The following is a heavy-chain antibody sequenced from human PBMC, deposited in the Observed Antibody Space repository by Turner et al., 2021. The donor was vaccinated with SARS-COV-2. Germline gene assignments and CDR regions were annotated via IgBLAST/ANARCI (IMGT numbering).Heavy chain of an antibody. CDR2: IYYSEST. CDR3: ARHSPERRVDDFNY. Sequence: QLQLPESGPGLVKPSETLSLTCTVSVGSISSSSYYWGWIRQPPGKGLELIGYIYYSESTYYNPSLKIRVTISVDTSKNQFSLKLSSVTAADAAEYYCARHSPERRVDDFNYWGQGTLVTVSS. CDR1: VGSISSSSYY. J-gene: IGHJ4*02. D-gene: IGHD3-3*01. V-gene: IGHV4-39*01.